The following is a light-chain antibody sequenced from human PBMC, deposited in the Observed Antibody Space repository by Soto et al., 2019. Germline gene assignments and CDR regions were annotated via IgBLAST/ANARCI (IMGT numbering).Light chain of an antibody. CDR2: GAS. Sequence: EIVLTQSPGTLSLSTGERATLSCRASQSVSSKYLAWYQQKVGQAPRLLIYGASSRATGIPDRFSGSGSGTDFTLTISRLEPEDFAVYYCQQYGSSPPWTFGQGTKVDIK. CDR3: QQYGSSPPWT. J-gene: IGKJ1*01. V-gene: IGKV3-20*01. CDR1: QSVSSKY.